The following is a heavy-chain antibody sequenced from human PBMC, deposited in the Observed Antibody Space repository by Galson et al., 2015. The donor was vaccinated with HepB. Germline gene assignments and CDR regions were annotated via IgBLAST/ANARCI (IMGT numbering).Heavy chain of an antibody. CDR3: ARRYADYSGSQNFDY. Sequence: QSGAEVKKPGESLRISCTASGYSFSNYWIGWVRQMPGKGLEWMGIIYPDDSDTRYSPSFQGQVTISADKSISTAYLQWSSLKASDTAMYYCARRYADYSGSQNFDYWGQGTLVTVSS. V-gene: IGHV5-51*01. D-gene: IGHD1-26*01. CDR2: IYPDDSDT. CDR1: GYSFSNYW. J-gene: IGHJ4*02.